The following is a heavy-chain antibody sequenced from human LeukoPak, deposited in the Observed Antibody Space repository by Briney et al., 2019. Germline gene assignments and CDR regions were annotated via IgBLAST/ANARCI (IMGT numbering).Heavy chain of an antibody. CDR3: ARDQELGPNYDYVRGSYRYTGEDY. CDR2: INSDGSEG. J-gene: IGHJ4*02. V-gene: IGHV3-7*03. CDR1: GFTFSGFW. D-gene: IGHD3-16*02. Sequence: GGSLRLSCAVSGFTFSGFWMSWSRQAPGKGLEWVASINSDGSEGYYTDVVKGRFTISRDNAKNSLYLQINSLRAEDTAVYYCARDQELGPNYDYVRGSYRYTGEDYWGQGTLVTVSS.